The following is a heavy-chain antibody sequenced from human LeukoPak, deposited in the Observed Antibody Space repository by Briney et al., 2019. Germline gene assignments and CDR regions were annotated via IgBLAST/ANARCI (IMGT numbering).Heavy chain of an antibody. D-gene: IGHD3-9*01. V-gene: IGHV3-21*04. CDR1: GFTFSSYS. Sequence: PGGSLRLSCAASGFTFSSYSMNWVRQAPGKGLEWVSSISSSSSYIYYADSVKGRFTISRDNSKNTLYLQMNSLRAEDTAVYYCAKGLTVLRYFDWTYDAFDIWGQGTMVTVSS. CDR2: ISSSSSYI. J-gene: IGHJ3*02. CDR3: AKGLTVLRYFDWTYDAFDI.